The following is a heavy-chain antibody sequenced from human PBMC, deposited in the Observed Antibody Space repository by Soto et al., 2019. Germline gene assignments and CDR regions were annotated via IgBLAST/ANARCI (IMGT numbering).Heavy chain of an antibody. CDR3: AKDKAGSTVTTNYFDY. D-gene: IGHD4-17*01. CDR2: ISGSGGST. J-gene: IGHJ4*02. Sequence: PGGSLRLSCAASGFTFSSYAMSWVRQAPGKGLEWVSAISGSGGSTYYADSVKGRFTISRDNPKNTLYLQMNSLRAEDTAVYYCAKDKAGSTVTTNYFDYWGQGTLVTVSS. V-gene: IGHV3-23*01. CDR1: GFTFSSYA.